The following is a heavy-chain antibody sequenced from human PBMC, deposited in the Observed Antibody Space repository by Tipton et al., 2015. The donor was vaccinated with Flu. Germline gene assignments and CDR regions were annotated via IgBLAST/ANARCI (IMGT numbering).Heavy chain of an antibody. CDR2: ISYSGIT. CDR1: GGSISSYY. D-gene: IGHD1-26*01. J-gene: IGHJ4*02. Sequence: TLSLTCTVSGGSISSYYWTWIRQPPGKGLEWIGYISYSGITNYNPSLTSRVTISADTSKNQFSLNLISVTTADTAVYYCARGRLARLEWEPHIWGQGTLVTVSS. V-gene: IGHV4-59*01. CDR3: ARGRLARLEWEPHI.